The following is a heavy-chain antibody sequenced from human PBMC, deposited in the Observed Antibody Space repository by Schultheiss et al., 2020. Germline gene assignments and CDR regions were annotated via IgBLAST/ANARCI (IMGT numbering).Heavy chain of an antibody. V-gene: IGHV3-73*01. CDR3: TRQYCSSTSCYGGDYYYGMDV. Sequence: GSLRLSCAASGFTFSGSAMHWVRQASGKGLEWVGRIRSKANSYATAYAASVKGRFTISRDDSKNTAYLQMNSLKTEDTAVYYCTRQYCSSTSCYGGDYYYGMDVWGQGTTVTVSS. CDR2: IRSKANSYAT. J-gene: IGHJ6*02. D-gene: IGHD2-2*01. CDR1: GFTFSGSA.